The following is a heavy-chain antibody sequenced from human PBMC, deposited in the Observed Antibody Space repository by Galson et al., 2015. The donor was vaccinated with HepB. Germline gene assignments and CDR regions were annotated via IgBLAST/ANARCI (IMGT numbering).Heavy chain of an antibody. J-gene: IGHJ6*02. CDR2: IIPILGIA. Sequence: SVKVSCKASGGTFSSYTISWVRQAPGQGLEWMGRIIPILGIANYAQKFQGRVTITADKSTSTAYMELSSLRSEDTAVYYCATGTHYYDSSGYPEGYYYGMDVWGQGTTVTVSS. CDR3: ATGTHYYDSSGYPEGYYYGMDV. CDR1: GGTFSSYT. V-gene: IGHV1-69*02. D-gene: IGHD3-22*01.